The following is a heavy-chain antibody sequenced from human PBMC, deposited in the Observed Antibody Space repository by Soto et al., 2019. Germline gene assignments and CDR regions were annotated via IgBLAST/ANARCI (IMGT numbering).Heavy chain of an antibody. CDR1: GGSISSGGYY. Sequence: SETLSLTCTVSGGSISSGGYYWSWIRQHPGKGLEWIGYIYYSGSTYYNPSLKSRVTISVDTSKNQFSLKLSSVTAADTAVYYCAREEGLWFGGRQDAFDIWGQGTMVTVSS. CDR3: AREEGLWFGGRQDAFDI. CDR2: IYYSGST. J-gene: IGHJ3*02. D-gene: IGHD3-10*01. V-gene: IGHV4-31*03.